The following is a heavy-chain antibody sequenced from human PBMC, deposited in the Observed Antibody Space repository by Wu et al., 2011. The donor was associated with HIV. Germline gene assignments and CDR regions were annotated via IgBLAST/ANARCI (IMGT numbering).Heavy chain of an antibody. CDR2: ISSYNGNK. D-gene: IGHD2-15*01. Sequence: SGAEVKKPGASVKVSCKASGYTFTSYGLSWVRQAPGQGLEWMGWISSYNGNKNYAQKFQGRVTMTTDTSTSTIYMELRSLRSDDTAVYYCARAASAAGGDYWGQGTLVTVSS. CDR3: ARAASAAGGDY. CDR1: GYTFTSYG. V-gene: IGHV1-18*01. J-gene: IGHJ4*02.